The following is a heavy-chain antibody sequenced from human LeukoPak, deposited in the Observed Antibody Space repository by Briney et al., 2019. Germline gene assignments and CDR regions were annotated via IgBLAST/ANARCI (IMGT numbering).Heavy chain of an antibody. V-gene: IGHV3-33*01. J-gene: IGHJ4*02. Sequence: PGESLRLSCAASGFTFSHYGMHWVRQAPGKGLEWVAVIWYDGSNQYYTDTVKGRFTISRDNSKNTLYLKMNSLRAEDTAVYYCARGNGDYDYWGQGTLVTVSS. D-gene: IGHD4-17*01. CDR2: IWYDGSNQ. CDR3: ARGNGDYDY. CDR1: GFTFSHYG.